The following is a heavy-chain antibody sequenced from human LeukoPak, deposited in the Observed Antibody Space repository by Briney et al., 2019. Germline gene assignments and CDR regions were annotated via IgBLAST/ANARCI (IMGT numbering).Heavy chain of an antibody. Sequence: MPSETLSLTCAVYGGSFSGYYWSWIRQPPGKGLEWIGEINHSGSTNYNPSLKSRVTISVDTSKNQFSLKLSSVTAADTAVYYCARDRLKQWLVSGFDPWGQGTLVTVSS. CDR2: INHSGST. CDR3: ARDRLKQWLVSGFDP. CDR1: GGSFSGYY. V-gene: IGHV4-34*01. D-gene: IGHD6-19*01. J-gene: IGHJ5*02.